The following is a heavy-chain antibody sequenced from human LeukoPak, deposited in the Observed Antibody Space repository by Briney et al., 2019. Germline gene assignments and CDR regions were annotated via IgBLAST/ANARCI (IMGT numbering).Heavy chain of an antibody. CDR3: AELGITMIGGV. V-gene: IGHV3-48*03. D-gene: IGHD3-10*02. J-gene: IGHJ6*04. Sequence: GGSLRLSCAASGFTFSSYEMNWVRQAPGKGLRWVSYISSSGSTIYYADSVKGRFTISRDNAKNSLYLQMNSLRAEDTAVYYCAELGITMIGGVWGKGTTVTISS. CDR1: GFTFSSYE. CDR2: ISSSGSTI.